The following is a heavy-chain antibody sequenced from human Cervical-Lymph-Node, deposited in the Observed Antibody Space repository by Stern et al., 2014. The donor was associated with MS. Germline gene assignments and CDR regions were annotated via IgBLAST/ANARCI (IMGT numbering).Heavy chain of an antibody. CDR1: GYTFTNYW. V-gene: IGHV5-51*03. CDR3: ARRTRVGLTGYFSD. D-gene: IGHD3-9*01. CDR2: IVPGALER. J-gene: IGHJ4*02. Sequence: EVQLVESGAEVKKPGESLKISCNVSGYTFTNYWIRWVRQMPGKGLAWMGVIVPGALERRYSPSGQGRFTISFAKSISTAFLQWSSLRAADSAIDYCARRTRVGLTGYFSDWGQGTLVTVSS.